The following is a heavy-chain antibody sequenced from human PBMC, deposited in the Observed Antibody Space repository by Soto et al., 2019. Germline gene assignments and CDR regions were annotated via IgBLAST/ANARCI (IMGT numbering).Heavy chain of an antibody. CDR1: GGSISSSSYY. CDR3: ATHVSGCWYYFFYWMQV. CDR2: IYYSGST. J-gene: IGHJ6*02. V-gene: IGHV4-39*01. Sequence: PSETLSLPCTVSGGSISSSSYYWGWIRQPPGKGLEWLGSIYYSGSTYYNPSLKSRVTISVDTSKNQFSLKLSSVTSADTAVDFCATHVSGCWYYFFYWMQVWGQGTTVTVSS. D-gene: IGHD6-25*01.